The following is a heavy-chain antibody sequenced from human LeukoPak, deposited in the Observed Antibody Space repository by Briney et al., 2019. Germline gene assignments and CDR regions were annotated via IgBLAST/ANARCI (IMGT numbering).Heavy chain of an antibody. Sequence: MPSETLSLTCAVYGGSFSGYYWSWIRQPPGKGLEWIGEINHSGSTNYNPSLKSRVTISVDTSKNQFSLKLSSVTAADTAVYYCARDSGWLGSYYYGMDAWGQGTTVTVSS. J-gene: IGHJ6*02. V-gene: IGHV4-34*01. CDR3: ARDSGWLGSYYYGMDA. CDR1: GGSFSGYY. D-gene: IGHD6-19*01. CDR2: INHSGST.